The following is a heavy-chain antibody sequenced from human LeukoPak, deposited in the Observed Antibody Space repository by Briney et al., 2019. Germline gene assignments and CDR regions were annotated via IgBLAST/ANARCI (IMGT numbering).Heavy chain of an antibody. CDR2: ISYDGSNK. CDR1: GFTFSSYA. CDR3: ARESALTYYYDSSGYSSGFDY. J-gene: IGHJ4*02. V-gene: IGHV3-30-3*01. D-gene: IGHD3-22*01. Sequence: EGSLRLSCAASGFTFSSYAMHWVRQAPGKGLEWVAVISYDGSNKYYADSVKGRFTISRDNSKNTLYLQMNSLRAEDTAVYYCARESALTYYYDSSGYSSGFDYWGQGTLVTVSS.